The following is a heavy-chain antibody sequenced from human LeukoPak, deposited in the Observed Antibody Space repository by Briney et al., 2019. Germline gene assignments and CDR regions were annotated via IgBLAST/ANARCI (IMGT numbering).Heavy chain of an antibody. J-gene: IGHJ4*02. CDR1: GYTFTSYY. Sequence: ASVKVSCKASGYTFTSYYIHWVRQAPGQGLEWMGIINPSGGSTGYARKFQGRVTMTRDTSTSTVYMELSSLRSEDTAVYYCARGYSSGWPDYWGQGTLVTVSS. CDR2: INPSGGST. CDR3: ARGYSSGWPDY. V-gene: IGHV1-46*01. D-gene: IGHD6-19*01.